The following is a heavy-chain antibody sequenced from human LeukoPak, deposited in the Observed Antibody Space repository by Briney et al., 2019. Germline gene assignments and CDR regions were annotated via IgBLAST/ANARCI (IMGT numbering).Heavy chain of an antibody. Sequence: PGGSLRLSCAASRFTFSDYWIHWVRQAPGKGLVWVSRINSDASRPSYADSVKGRFTISRDNAKNILYLQMNSLRVEDTALYYCARETREAGSGDHQTDSFDVWGQGTMVSVSS. D-gene: IGHD2-15*01. J-gene: IGHJ3*01. CDR3: ARETREAGSGDHQTDSFDV. CDR1: RFTFSDYW. V-gene: IGHV3-74*01. CDR2: INSDASRP.